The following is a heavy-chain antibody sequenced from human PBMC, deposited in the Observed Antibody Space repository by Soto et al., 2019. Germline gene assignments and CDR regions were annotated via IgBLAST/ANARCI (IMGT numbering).Heavy chain of an antibody. Sequence: GGSLRLSCAASGFTFSGYAMHWVRQAPGKGLEWVAVISYDGSNKYYADSVKGRFTISRDNSKNTLYLQMNSLRAEGTAVYYCAREIVEMATIVPHFDYWGQGTLVTVSS. V-gene: IGHV3-30-3*01. CDR3: AREIVEMATIVPHFDY. CDR2: ISYDGSNK. D-gene: IGHD5-12*01. CDR1: GFTFSGYA. J-gene: IGHJ4*02.